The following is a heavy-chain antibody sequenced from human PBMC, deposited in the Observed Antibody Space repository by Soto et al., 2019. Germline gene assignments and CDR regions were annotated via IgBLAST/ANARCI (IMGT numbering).Heavy chain of an antibody. Sequence: SVTLSLTCAAYGGSFSGYYWSWIGKPPGRGLEWIGEINHSGSTNYNPSLKSRVTISVDTSKNQFSLKLSSVTAADTAVYYCARAAPRYCSGGSSYSGRDYWGQVTLVTVS. D-gene: IGHD2-15*01. CDR1: GGSFSGYY. J-gene: IGHJ4*02. CDR3: ARAAPRYCSGGSSYSGRDY. CDR2: INHSGST. V-gene: IGHV4-34*01.